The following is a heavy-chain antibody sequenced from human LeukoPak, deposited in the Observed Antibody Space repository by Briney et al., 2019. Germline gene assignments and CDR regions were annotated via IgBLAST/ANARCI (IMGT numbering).Heavy chain of an antibody. J-gene: IGHJ4*02. Sequence: PGGSLRLSCAASGFTFNSYAMTWVRQAPEKGLEWVSSIIDSGISTYYGDSVKGRFTISRDNSKNTLYLQMNSLRPEDTAVYYCAKGFHTSSWYGEGFDYWGQGTLVTVSS. D-gene: IGHD6-13*01. CDR2: IIDSGIST. CDR3: AKGFHTSSWYGEGFDY. V-gene: IGHV3-23*01. CDR1: GFTFNSYA.